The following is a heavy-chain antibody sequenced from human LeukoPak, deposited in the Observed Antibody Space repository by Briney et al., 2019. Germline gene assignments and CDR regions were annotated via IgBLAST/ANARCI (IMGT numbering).Heavy chain of an antibody. D-gene: IGHD3-22*01. J-gene: IGHJ3*01. Sequence: ASVKVSCKASGYTFSRYGISWVRQAPGQGLEWMGWISAYNGNTNYARNLEGRVTMTTDTSTSTAYMELRSLKSDDTAVYYCARDSPMIVVASDAFDLWGQGTMVTVSS. V-gene: IGHV1-18*01. CDR1: GYTFSRYG. CDR2: ISAYNGNT. CDR3: ARDSPMIVVASDAFDL.